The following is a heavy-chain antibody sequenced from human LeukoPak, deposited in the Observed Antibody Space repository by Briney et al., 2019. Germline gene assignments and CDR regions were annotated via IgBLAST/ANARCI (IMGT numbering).Heavy chain of an antibody. D-gene: IGHD5-18*01. CDR3: ATYRQVLLPFES. CDR1: GFTFSSHE. Sequence: GGSLRLSCAASGFTFSSHEMNWVRQAPGKGLEWVSYISSSGSTIYYADSVKGRFTISRDNAKNSLYLQMNSLRVEDTAIYYCATYRQVLLPFESWGQGTPVTVSS. CDR2: ISSSGSTI. J-gene: IGHJ4*02. V-gene: IGHV3-48*03.